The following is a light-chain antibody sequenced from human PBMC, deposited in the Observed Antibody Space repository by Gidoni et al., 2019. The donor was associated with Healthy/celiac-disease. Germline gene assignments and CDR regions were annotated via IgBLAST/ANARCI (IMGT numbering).Light chain of an antibody. Sequence: DIVMTQSPDSLAVSLGERATINCKSSQSVLYSSNNKNYLAWYQQKPGQPPKLLIYWASTREAGVPDRFSGGGSGTDFTLTISSLQAEDVAVYYCQKYCSTVTFGPGTKVDIK. J-gene: IGKJ3*01. CDR3: QKYCSTVT. V-gene: IGKV4-1*01. CDR1: QSVLYSSNNKNY. CDR2: WAS.